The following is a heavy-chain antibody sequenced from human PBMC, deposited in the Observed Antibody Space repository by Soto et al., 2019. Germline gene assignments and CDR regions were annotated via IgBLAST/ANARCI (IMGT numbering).Heavy chain of an antibody. CDR3: ARDGATTVTTDVAFDI. V-gene: IGHV3-21*01. CDR1: GFTFSSYS. Sequence: GGSLRLSCAASGFTFSSYSMNWVRQAPGKGLEWVSSISSSSSYIYYADSVKGRFTISRDNAKNSLYLQMNSLRAEDTAVYYYARDGATTVTTDVAFDIWGQGTMVTVSS. J-gene: IGHJ3*02. D-gene: IGHD4-17*01. CDR2: ISSSSSYI.